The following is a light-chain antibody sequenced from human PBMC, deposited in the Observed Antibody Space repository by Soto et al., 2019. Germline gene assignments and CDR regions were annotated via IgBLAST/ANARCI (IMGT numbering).Light chain of an antibody. CDR2: GAS. J-gene: IGKJ4*01. CDR3: QHYVTYPLT. CDR1: QSVNNNF. Sequence: DIVLTQSPGTLSLSPGERATLSCRASQSVNNNFLAWYQQKPGQAPMLLIYGASSSATGIPDRFSGSGSGTDFTLTINRLDPEAFAVYYCQHYVTYPLTFGGGTKVEIE. V-gene: IGKV3-20*01.